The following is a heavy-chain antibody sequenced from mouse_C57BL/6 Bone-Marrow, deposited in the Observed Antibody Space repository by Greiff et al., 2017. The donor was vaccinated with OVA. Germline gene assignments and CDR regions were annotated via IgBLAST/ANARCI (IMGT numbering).Heavy chain of an antibody. CDR2: ISYDGSN. V-gene: IGHV3-6*01. D-gene: IGHD2-5*01. CDR3: ARDAHYSNSDYYVMYY. Sequence: EVQVVESGPGLVKPSQSLSLTCSVTGYSITSGYYWNWIRQFPGNKLEWMGYISYDGSNNYNPSLKNRISITRDTSKNQFFLKLNSVTTEDTATYYTARDAHYSNSDYYVMYYWGQETPVTVSP. J-gene: IGHJ4*01. CDR1: GYSITSGYY.